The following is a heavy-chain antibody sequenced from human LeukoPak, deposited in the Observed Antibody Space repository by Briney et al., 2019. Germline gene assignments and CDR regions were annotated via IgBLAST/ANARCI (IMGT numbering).Heavy chain of an antibody. CDR3: ARVSSITMVLDY. CDR1: GFIVSSNY. D-gene: IGHD3-10*01. CDR2: IHSGGST. Sequence: GGSLRLSCAASGFIVSSNYMSWVRQTPGKGLEWVSVIHSGGSTYYADSVKGRFTISRDNSKNTLYLQMNSLRAEDTAVYYCARVSSITMVLDYWGQGTLVTVSP. V-gene: IGHV3-53*05. J-gene: IGHJ4*02.